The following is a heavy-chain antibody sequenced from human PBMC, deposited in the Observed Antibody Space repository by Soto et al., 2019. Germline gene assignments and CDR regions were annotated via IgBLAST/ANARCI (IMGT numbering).Heavy chain of an antibody. CDR3: ARDGGRLRLYYGMDV. D-gene: IGHD4-17*01. CDR1: GSSISSDYY. CDR2: MYHGGST. V-gene: IGHV4-38-2*02. J-gene: IGHJ6*02. Sequence: PSETLSLTCAVSGSSISSDYYWGWIRQAPGRGPEWIGNMYHGGSTYKNPSLISRVTISMDTSKNQFSLKLSSVTAADTAVYYCARDGGRLRLYYGMDVWGQGTTVTVSS.